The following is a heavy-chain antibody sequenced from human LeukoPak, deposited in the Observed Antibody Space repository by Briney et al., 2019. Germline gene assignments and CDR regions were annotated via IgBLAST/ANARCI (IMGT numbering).Heavy chain of an antibody. D-gene: IGHD5-12*01. J-gene: IGHJ4*02. Sequence: GGSLRLSCAASAFTFSNAWLSWVRQAPGRGLEWVGHIKTKTYGGTTDYAASVKGRFAISRDDSKNTPYLQMNSLRPDDTAVYYCTTGGMSGYDYGAYWGQGTLVTVSS. CDR1: AFTFSNAW. CDR3: TTGGMSGYDYGAY. CDR2: IKTKTYGGTT. V-gene: IGHV3-15*01.